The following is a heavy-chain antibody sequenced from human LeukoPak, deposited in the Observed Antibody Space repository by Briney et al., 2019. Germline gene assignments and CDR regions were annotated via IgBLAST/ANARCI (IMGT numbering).Heavy chain of an antibody. V-gene: IGHV3-23*01. CDR1: GFTFSGSV. Sequence: GGSLRLSCVASGFTFSGSVMSWVRQAPGKGLEWVSTFSGSSGNIYYADSVKGRFTISRDNYKNTLYLQMNSLRADDTAVYYCAKREARSLEFWGQGTLVTVSS. CDR3: AKREARSLEF. CDR2: FSGSSGNI. J-gene: IGHJ4*02. D-gene: IGHD5-24*01.